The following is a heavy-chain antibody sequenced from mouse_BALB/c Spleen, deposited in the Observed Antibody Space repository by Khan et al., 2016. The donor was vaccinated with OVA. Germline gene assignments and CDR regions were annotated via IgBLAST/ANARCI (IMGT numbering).Heavy chain of an antibody. Sequence: EVELVESGGGLVKPGGSLKLSCAASGFTFSDYYMYWVRQTPEKRLEWVATISDGGSYTYYPDSVKGRFTISRDNAKNNLYLQMSSLKSEDTAMDDCASAGYEGFAYWGQGTLVTVSA. J-gene: IGHJ3*01. D-gene: IGHD2-2*01. V-gene: IGHV5-4*02. CDR2: ISDGGSYT. CDR1: GFTFSDYY. CDR3: ASAGYEGFAY.